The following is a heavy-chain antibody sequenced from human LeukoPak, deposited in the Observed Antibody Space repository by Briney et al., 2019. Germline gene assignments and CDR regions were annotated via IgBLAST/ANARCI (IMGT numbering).Heavy chain of an antibody. CDR1: GYSFTSYW. CDR2: IYPGDSDT. Sequence: GESLKISCKGSGYSFTSYWIGWVRQMPGKGLEWMGIIYPGDSDTRYSPSFQGQVTISADKSISTAYLQWSSLKASDTAMYYCARRNAYYDFWSGYPVGYYFDYWGQGTLVTVSS. J-gene: IGHJ4*02. D-gene: IGHD3-3*01. CDR3: ARRNAYYDFWSGYPVGYYFDY. V-gene: IGHV5-51*01.